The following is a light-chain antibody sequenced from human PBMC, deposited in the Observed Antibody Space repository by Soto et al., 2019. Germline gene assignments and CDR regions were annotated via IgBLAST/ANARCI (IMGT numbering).Light chain of an antibody. CDR2: GAS. Sequence: EGMLTQSPGTLSLSPGERATLSCRASQSVSTSYLAWYLQKPGQAPRLRIYGASIRATGIPDRFSGSGSGTDFPLTISRLEPEDFAVYYCHQFGSSPPAFTFGQGTKLEI. CDR1: QSVSTSY. CDR3: HQFGSSPPAFT. V-gene: IGKV3-20*01. J-gene: IGKJ2*01.